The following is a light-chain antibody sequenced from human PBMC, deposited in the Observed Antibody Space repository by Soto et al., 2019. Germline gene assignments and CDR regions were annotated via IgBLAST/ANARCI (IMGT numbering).Light chain of an antibody. Sequence: DIQLTQSPSFLSASVGDTVTITCRASQGISRSLAWYQQKPGKAPKLLIYGASTLQSDVPSRFSGSGSGTEFTLTINSLQPEDFASYYCQQLTSYPLTFGGGATVVIK. CDR1: QGISRS. J-gene: IGKJ4*01. CDR2: GAS. CDR3: QQLTSYPLT. V-gene: IGKV1-9*01.